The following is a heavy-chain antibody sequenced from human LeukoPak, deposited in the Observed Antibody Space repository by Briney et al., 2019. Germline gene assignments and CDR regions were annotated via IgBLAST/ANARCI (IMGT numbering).Heavy chain of an antibody. Sequence: PSETLSLTCTVSGGSISSGDYDWRWIRQPPGKGLEWIGYIYYSGSTYYNPSLKSRVTISVDTSKNQFSLKLSSVTAADTAVYYCARDRSYGEANAFDIWGQGTMVTVSS. V-gene: IGHV4-30-4*01. CDR2: IYYSGST. J-gene: IGHJ3*02. D-gene: IGHD4-17*01. CDR3: ARDRSYGEANAFDI. CDR1: GGSISSGDYD.